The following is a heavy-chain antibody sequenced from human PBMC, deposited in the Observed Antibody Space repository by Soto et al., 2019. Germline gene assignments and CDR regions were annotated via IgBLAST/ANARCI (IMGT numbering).Heavy chain of an antibody. D-gene: IGHD5-12*01. Sequence: GGSLRLSCAASGFTFSSYDMHWVRQATGKGLEWVSAIGTAGDTYYPGSVKGRFTISRENAKNSLYLQMNSLRAGDTAVYYCARGHSGSDSDSYYGMDVWGQGTTVTVSS. CDR1: GFTFSSYD. J-gene: IGHJ6*02. V-gene: IGHV3-13*01. CDR2: IGTAGDT. CDR3: ARGHSGSDSDSYYGMDV.